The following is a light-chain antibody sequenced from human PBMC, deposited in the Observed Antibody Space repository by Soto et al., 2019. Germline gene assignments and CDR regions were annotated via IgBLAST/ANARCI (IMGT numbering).Light chain of an antibody. CDR3: CSYAGSSFWV. CDR1: SSDVGRYNL. CDR2: EGS. Sequence: QSALTQPASVSGSPGQSITISCTGTSSDVGRYNLVSWYQQHPGKAPKLMIYEGSKRPSGVSNRFSGSKSGNTASLTISGLQAEDEAEYYCCSYAGSSFWVFGGGTKLTVL. J-gene: IGLJ3*02. V-gene: IGLV2-23*01.